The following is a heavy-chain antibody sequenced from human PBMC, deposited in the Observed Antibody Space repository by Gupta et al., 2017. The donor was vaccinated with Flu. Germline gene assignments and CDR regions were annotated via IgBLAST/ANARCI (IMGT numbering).Heavy chain of an antibody. CDR1: EFPFSLYT. Sequence: EAQLVESGGGLAKPGEPLRLSCAASEFPFSLYTMTWVRQAPGKGLEWVSSISSISCYIYYADSVKGRFTISRDNAKNSLYLQMNSLSAEDTAVYYCARDKGRVTTMIVSPFDYWGQGTLVTVSS. J-gene: IGHJ4*02. D-gene: IGHD4-17*01. CDR3: ARDKGRVTTMIVSPFDY. CDR2: ISSISCYI. V-gene: IGHV3-21*02.